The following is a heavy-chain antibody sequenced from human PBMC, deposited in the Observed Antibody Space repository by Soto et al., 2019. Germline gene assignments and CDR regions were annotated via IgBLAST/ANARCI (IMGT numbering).Heavy chain of an antibody. CDR2: IHPADSDS. D-gene: IGHD1-1*01. Sequence: PGESLKISCKGSGYIFTSYWIGWVGQMPGKGLEWMGIIHPADSDSRYSPSFQGQVTISAEKSISTAYLQWSSLKASDTAMYYCARHRPRNMEPYGMDVWGQGTTVTVSS. CDR3: ARHRPRNMEPYGMDV. V-gene: IGHV5-51*01. J-gene: IGHJ6*02. CDR1: GYIFTSYW.